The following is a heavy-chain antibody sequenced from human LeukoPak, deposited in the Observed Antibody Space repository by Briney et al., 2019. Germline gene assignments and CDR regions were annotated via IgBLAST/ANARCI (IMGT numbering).Heavy chain of an antibody. CDR1: GYTFTSYD. D-gene: IGHD2-15*01. J-gene: IGHJ4*02. CDR2: MNPNSGNT. CDR3: ARVKVCSGGSCFYYFDY. Sequence: ASVKVSCKASGYTFTSYDINWVRQATGQGLEWMGWMNPNSGNTGYAQKFQGRVTMTRNTSISTAYMELSSLRSEDTAVYYCARVKVCSGGSCFYYFDYWGQGTLVTVSS. V-gene: IGHV1-8*01.